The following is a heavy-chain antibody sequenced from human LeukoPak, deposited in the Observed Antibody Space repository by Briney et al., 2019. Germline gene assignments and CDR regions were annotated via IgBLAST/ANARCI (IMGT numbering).Heavy chain of an antibody. J-gene: IGHJ4*02. CDR1: GYTFTSYA. D-gene: IGHD3-10*01. CDR3: ARGLNNYYGSGSYYKFDY. CDR2: SNTNTGNP. V-gene: IGHV7-4-1*02. Sequence: ASVKVSCKASGYTFTSYAMNWVRQAPGQGLEWMGWSNTNTGNPTYAQGFTGRFVFSLDTSVSTAYLQISSLKAEDTAVYYCARGLNNYYGSGSYYKFDYWGQGTLVTVSS.